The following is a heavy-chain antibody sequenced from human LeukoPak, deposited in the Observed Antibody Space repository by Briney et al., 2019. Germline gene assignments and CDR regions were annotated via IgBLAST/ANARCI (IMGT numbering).Heavy chain of an antibody. V-gene: IGHV5-51*01. CDR2: IYSGDSDT. D-gene: IGHD6-19*01. CDR3: ARAPQFSSGWYGPFDY. J-gene: IGHJ4*02. CDR1: GYYFTNYW. Sequence: GESLKISCKGSGYYFTNYWIGWIRQMPGKGLEWMGIIYSGDSDTRYSPSFQGQVTISADKSISTAYLQWSSLKASDTAMYYCARAPQFSSGWYGPFDYWGQGTLVTVSS.